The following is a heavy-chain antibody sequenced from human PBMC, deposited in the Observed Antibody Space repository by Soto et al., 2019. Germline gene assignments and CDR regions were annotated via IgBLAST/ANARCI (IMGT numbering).Heavy chain of an antibody. CDR3: ARFNTGSYYEAFDI. CDR1: GGSISRSNW. Sequence: SETLSLTCAVSGGSISRSNWWSWVRQPPGKGLEWIGEIYHSGSTNYNPSLKSRVTISVDKSKNQFSLKLSSVTAADTAVYYCARFNTGSYYEAFDIWGQGTMVTVSS. V-gene: IGHV4-4*02. D-gene: IGHD1-26*01. J-gene: IGHJ3*02. CDR2: IYHSGST.